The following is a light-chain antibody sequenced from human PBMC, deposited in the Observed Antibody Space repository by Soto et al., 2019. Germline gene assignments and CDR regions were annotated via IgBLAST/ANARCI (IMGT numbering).Light chain of an antibody. Sequence: EIVLTQSPGTLSLSPGERATLSCRASQSVSSSYLAWYQQKPGQAPRLLIYGASSRATGIPDRFSVSGSGTHFTLTISRLEPEDFAVYYCQLYGSLPETFGQGTKVEIK. CDR1: QSVSSSY. CDR2: GAS. CDR3: QLYGSLPET. J-gene: IGKJ1*01. V-gene: IGKV3-20*01.